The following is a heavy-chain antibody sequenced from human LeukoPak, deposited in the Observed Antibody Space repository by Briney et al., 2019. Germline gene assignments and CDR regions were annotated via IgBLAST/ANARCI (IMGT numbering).Heavy chain of an antibody. V-gene: IGHV3-30*02. CDR2: IRYDGTNK. Sequence: GGSLRLSCAASGFTFSSFGMHWVRQAPGKGLEWVAFIRYDGTNKYYADSVKGRFTISRDNPKNTLYLQMNSLRAEDMAFYYCATEGGYWGQGTLVTVSS. J-gene: IGHJ4*02. CDR3: ATEGGY. D-gene: IGHD1-1*01. CDR1: GFTFSSFG.